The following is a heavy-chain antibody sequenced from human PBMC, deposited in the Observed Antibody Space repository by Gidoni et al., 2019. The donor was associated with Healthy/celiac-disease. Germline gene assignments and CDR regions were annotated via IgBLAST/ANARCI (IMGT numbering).Heavy chain of an antibody. D-gene: IGHD3-3*01. CDR2: ISSSSSTI. CDR3: ARDLLRFLEWFHYFDY. CDR1: GFTFSSYS. Sequence: EVQLVESGGGLVQPGGSLRLSCAASGFTFSSYSMNWVRQAPGKGLEWVSYISSSSSTIYYADSVKGRFTISRDNAKNSLYLQMNSLRDEDTAVYYCARDLLRFLEWFHYFDYWGQGTLVTVSS. V-gene: IGHV3-48*02. J-gene: IGHJ4*02.